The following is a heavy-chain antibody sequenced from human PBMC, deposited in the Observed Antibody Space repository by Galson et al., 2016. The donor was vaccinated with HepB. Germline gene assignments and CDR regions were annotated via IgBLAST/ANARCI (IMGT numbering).Heavy chain of an antibody. J-gene: IGHJ6*03. CDR2: MSDAGSNE. D-gene: IGHD3-10*01. CDR1: GFSFSNYG. Sequence: SLRLSCAASGFSFSNYGMHWVRQAPGKGLEWVAVMSDAGSNEYYADSVKGRFTISRDNSKNTLYLQMNSLRAEDTAVYYCAKDRRLLWFGEFNYYMDVWGKGTTVTVSS. CDR3: AKDRRLLWFGEFNYYMDV. V-gene: IGHV3-30*18.